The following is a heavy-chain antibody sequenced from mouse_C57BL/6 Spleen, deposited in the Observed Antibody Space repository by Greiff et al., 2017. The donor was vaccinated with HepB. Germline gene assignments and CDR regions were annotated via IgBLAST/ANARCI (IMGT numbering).Heavy chain of an antibody. J-gene: IGHJ2*01. CDR3: AREVAYYGSSYGGY. CDR2: IYPGSGST. D-gene: IGHD1-1*01. CDR1: GYTFTSYW. V-gene: IGHV1-55*01. Sequence: QVQLQQPGAELVKPGASVKMSCKASGYTFTSYWITWVKQRPGQGLEWIGDIYPGSGSTNYNEKFKSKATLTVDTSSSTAYMQLSSLTSEDSAVYYCAREVAYYGSSYGGYWGQGTTLTVSS.